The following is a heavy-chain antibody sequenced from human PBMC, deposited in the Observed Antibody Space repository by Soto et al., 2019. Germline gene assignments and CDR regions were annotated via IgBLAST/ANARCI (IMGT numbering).Heavy chain of an antibody. CDR3: VREAKLTTVTANVGYYYGLDV. D-gene: IGHD4-4*01. J-gene: IGHJ6*02. V-gene: IGHV3-23*01. CDR2: MSGSGSGT. Sequence: DVQLLESGGGLVQPGGSLRLSCAASGFRFSTYDMSWVRQAPGKGLEWVSVMSGSGSGTYYADSVKGRFSISRDNSKNTLYLQMKGLRAEDTAVYYCVREAKLTTVTANVGYYYGLDVWGQGTTVTVSS. CDR1: GFRFSTYD.